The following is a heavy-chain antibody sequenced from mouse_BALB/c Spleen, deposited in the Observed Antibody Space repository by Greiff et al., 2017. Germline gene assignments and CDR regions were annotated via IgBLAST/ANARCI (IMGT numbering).Heavy chain of an antibody. CDR1: GYTFTSYW. V-gene: IGHV1-5*01. CDR3: TRGLPVTVYYFDY. D-gene: IGHD2-12*01. Sequence: VQLQQSGTVLARPGASVKMSCKASGYTFTSYWMHWVKQRPGQGLEWIGAIYPGNSDTSYNQKFKGKAKLTAVTSTSTAYMELSSLTNEDSAVYDCTRGLPVTVYYFDYWGQGTTLTVSS. CDR2: IYPGNSDT. J-gene: IGHJ2*01.